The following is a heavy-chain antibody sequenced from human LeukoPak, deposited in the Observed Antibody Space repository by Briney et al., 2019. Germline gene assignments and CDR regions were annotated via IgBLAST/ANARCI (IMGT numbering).Heavy chain of an antibody. CDR1: IHHTRGKYG. CDR3: ATEILGAPTPGAY. D-gene: IGHD2-8*02. CDR2: VHRSGRT. J-gene: IGHJ4*02. V-gene: IGHV4-4*02. Sequence: PSETLPLTCAVSIHHTRGKYGGWGPQSPGKGLEWIGEVHRSGRTNYMPSLKSRVTISIDNSKDQISLDLASVTAADTAVYYCATEILGAPTPGAYWGQGTLVTVSS.